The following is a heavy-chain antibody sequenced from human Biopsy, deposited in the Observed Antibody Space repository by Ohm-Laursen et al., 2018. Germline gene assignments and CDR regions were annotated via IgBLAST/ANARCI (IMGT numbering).Heavy chain of an antibody. CDR3: ATELLPPGVGGPWLDS. Sequence: SLRLSCAAPGATLSGYGMNWVRQAPGKGLEWVSSISASSSYIYYADSVKGRFTVSRDNTKNTLYLQMNSLRAADTAIYFCATELLPPGVGGPWLDSWGQGTPVTVSS. CDR1: GATLSGYG. CDR2: ISASSSYI. J-gene: IGHJ5*01. V-gene: IGHV3-21*06. D-gene: IGHD3-10*01.